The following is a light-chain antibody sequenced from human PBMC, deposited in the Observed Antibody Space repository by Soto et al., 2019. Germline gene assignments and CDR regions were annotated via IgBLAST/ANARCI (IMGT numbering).Light chain of an antibody. V-gene: IGKV1-12*01. J-gene: IGKJ2*01. CDR1: QGISTW. CDR3: QQSNSFPYT. CDR2: GAS. Sequence: DIPMTQSPSSVSASIGDRVTITCRASQGISTWLAWYQQKPGRAPKLLIFGASSLQSGVPSRFSGSGSGTDFALTISSLQPEDFAVYYCQQSNSFPYTFGQGTKLEIK.